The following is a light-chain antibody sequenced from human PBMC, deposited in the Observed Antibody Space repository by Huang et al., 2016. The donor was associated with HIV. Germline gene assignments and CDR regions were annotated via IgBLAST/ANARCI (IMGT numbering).Light chain of an antibody. Sequence: DIVMTQSPLSLPVTPGEPASISCRSSQSLLHSNSYNYLDWFLQKPGQSPQLLIYLGSRRDSGGTDSFSGSGAGTDFKLKIGRVEAEDVGVYYCMQALQTPITFGQGTRLEIK. CDR2: LGS. CDR3: MQALQTPIT. J-gene: IGKJ5*01. V-gene: IGKV2-28*01. CDR1: QSLLHSNSYNY.